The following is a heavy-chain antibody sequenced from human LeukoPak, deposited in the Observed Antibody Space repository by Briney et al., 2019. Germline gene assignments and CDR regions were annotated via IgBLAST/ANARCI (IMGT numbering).Heavy chain of an antibody. CDR1: GFTFSSYW. V-gene: IGHV3-7*01. J-gene: IGHJ4*02. CDR3: ARLTYYDFWSGYFSHTPDY. D-gene: IGHD3-3*01. CDR2: IKQDGSEK. Sequence: PGGSLRLSCAASGFTFSSYWMSWVRQAPGKGLEWVANIKQDGSEKYYVDSVKGRFTISRDNAKNSLYLQMNSLRAEDTAVYYCARLTYYDFWSGYFSHTPDYWGQGTLVTVSS.